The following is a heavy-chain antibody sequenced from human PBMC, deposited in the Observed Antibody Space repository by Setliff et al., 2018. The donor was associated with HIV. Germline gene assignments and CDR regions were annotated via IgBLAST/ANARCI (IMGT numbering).Heavy chain of an antibody. V-gene: IGHV7-4-1*02. CDR1: GYTLTTYG. J-gene: IGHJ4*02. Sequence: ASVKVSCKASGYTLTTYGISWVRQAPGQGLEWMGWINTETGNPMYAQGFTGRFVFSLDTSVSTAYLQINSRKTEDTAMYYCARVGSYWSTFDYWGQGALVTVSS. D-gene: IGHD1-26*01. CDR3: ARVGSYWSTFDY. CDR2: INTETGNP.